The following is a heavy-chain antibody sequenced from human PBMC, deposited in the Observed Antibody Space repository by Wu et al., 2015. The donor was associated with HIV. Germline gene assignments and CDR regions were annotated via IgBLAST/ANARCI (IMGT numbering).Heavy chain of an antibody. CDR2: ISTYNGNT. Sequence: QVHLVQSGAEVKKPGASVKVSCKASGYPFTSYGISWVRQAPGQGLEWMGWISTYNGNTDSAQKLQGRVTLTTDTSTSTAYMELRSLRSDDTAMYYCARDPGFGSSWDYYYYGMDVWGQGTRSPSP. CDR1: GYPFTSYG. D-gene: IGHD6-13*01. J-gene: IGHJ6*02. CDR3: ARDPGFGSSWDYYYYGMDV. V-gene: IGHV1-18*01.